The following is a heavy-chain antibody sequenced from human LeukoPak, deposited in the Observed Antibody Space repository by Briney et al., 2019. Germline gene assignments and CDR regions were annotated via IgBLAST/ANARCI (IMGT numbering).Heavy chain of an antibody. CDR3: ARDKHYYYYYMDV. J-gene: IGHJ6*03. V-gene: IGHV4-61*02. Sequence: SQTLSLTCTVSGDSISSGSYYWSWIRQPAGKGLEWIGRIHTSGSTNYNPSLKSRVTISVDTSKNQFSLKLSSVTAADTAVYYCARDKHYYYYYMDVWDKGTTVTVSS. CDR2: IHTSGST. CDR1: GDSISSGSYY.